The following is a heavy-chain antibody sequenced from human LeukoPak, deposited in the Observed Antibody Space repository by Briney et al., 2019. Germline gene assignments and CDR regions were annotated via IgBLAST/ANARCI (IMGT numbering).Heavy chain of an antibody. D-gene: IGHD2-15*01. CDR3: TTVTHFYL. Sequence: GGSLRLSCATSGFSFSGAWLSWVRQAPGKGLEWIGRIQHGGTTDYAAPVKGRFTISRDDSKATLYLQMNSLETEDTAIYYCTTVTHFYLGGQGTLVTVSS. CDR2: IQHGGTT. V-gene: IGHV3-15*01. CDR1: GFSFSGAW. J-gene: IGHJ4*02.